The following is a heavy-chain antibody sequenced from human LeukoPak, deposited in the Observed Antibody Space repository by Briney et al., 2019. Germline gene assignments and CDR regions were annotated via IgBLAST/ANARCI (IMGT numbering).Heavy chain of an antibody. CDR2: IYYSGST. V-gene: IGHV4-59*01. CDR3: ARVGHYYDSSGYYEYFQH. D-gene: IGHD3-22*01. J-gene: IGHJ1*01. CDR1: GGSISSYY. Sequence: SETLSLTCTVSGGSISSYYWSWIRQPPGKGLEWIGYIYYSGSTNYNPSLKSRVTISVDTSKNQFSLKLSSVTAADTAVYYCARVGHYYDSSGYYEYFQHWGQGTLVTVSS.